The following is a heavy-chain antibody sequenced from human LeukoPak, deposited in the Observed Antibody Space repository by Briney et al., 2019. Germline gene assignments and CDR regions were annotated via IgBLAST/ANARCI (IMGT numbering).Heavy chain of an antibody. J-gene: IGHJ6*02. CDR1: GGSISSYY. CDR3: ARLNSWWDYYYGMDV. D-gene: IGHD2-15*01. CDR2: IYYSGST. V-gene: IGHV4-59*08. Sequence: SETLSLTCTGSGGSISSYYWSWIRQPPGKGLEWIGYIYYSGSTNYNPSLKSRVTISVDTSKNQFSLKLSSVTAADTAVYYCARLNSWWDYYYGMDVWGQGTTVTVSS.